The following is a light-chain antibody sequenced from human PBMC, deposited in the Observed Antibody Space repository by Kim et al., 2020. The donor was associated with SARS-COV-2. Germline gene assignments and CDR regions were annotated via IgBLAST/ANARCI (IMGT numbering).Light chain of an antibody. V-gene: IGLV3-19*01. J-gene: IGLJ7*01. CDR3: NSRGSNDNVLL. CDR1: SLRSYY. CDR2: GKN. Sequence: SSELTQDPAVSVALGQTVRITCQGDSLRSYYATWYQQKPGQAPIVVIYGKNNRPSGIPDRFSGSSSGDTASLTITGTQAGDEADYYCNSRGSNDNVLLFG.